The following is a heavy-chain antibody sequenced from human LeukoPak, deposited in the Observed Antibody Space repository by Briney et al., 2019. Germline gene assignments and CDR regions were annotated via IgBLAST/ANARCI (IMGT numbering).Heavy chain of an antibody. D-gene: IGHD3-22*01. CDR2: IYTSGTT. Sequence: SETLSLTCTVSGGSISSYYWSWIRQPAGKGLEWIGRIYTSGTTRYNPSLMSRVTISVDTSKKRFSLNLRSVTAADTAVYYCARDSRYSDNSGYYYSHYYMDVWGKGTTVTVSS. CDR3: ARDSRYSDNSGYYYSHYYMDV. V-gene: IGHV4-4*07. CDR1: GGSISSYY. J-gene: IGHJ6*03.